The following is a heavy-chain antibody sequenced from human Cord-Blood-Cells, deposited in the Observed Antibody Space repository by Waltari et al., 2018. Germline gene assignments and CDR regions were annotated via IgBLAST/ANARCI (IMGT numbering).Heavy chain of an antibody. CDR1: GGSFSGYY. V-gene: IGHV4-34*01. D-gene: IGHD6-19*01. J-gene: IGHJ4*02. CDR3: ARYLSSGWYFDY. Sequence: QVQLQQWGAGLLKPSETLSLTCAVYGGSFSGYYWSCIRQPPGKGLEWIGEINHSGSTNYNPSLKSRVTISVDTSKNQFSLKLSSVTAADTAVYYCARYLSSGWYFDYWGQGTLVTVSS. CDR2: INHSGST.